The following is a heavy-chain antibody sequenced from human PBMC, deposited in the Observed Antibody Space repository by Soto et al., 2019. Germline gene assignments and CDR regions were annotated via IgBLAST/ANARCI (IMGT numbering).Heavy chain of an antibody. D-gene: IGHD6-13*01. J-gene: IGHJ6*03. CDR3: ARGEDSSSWYPVYYYYMDV. CDR1: GFTFSSYG. CDR2: IWYDGSNK. V-gene: IGHV3-33*01. Sequence: QVQLVESGGGVVQPGRSLRLSCAASGFTFSSYGMHWVRQAPGKGLEWVAVIWYDGSNKYYADSVKGRFTISRYNSKNTLYLQMNSLRAEDTAVYYCARGEDSSSWYPVYYYYMDVWGKGTTVTVSS.